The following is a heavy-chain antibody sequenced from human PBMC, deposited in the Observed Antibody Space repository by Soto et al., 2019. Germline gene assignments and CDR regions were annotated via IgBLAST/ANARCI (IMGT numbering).Heavy chain of an antibody. Sequence: GGSLRLACTGSGFTFSSYYMNWVRQAPGKGLEGVANIKPDGSEKYYVDSVNGRFTISRDNAKNPLYLQMNSLRVEDTAVYYCARTRAPNLWGPGTLVTVSS. V-gene: IGHV3-7*01. CDR3: ARTRAPNL. CDR1: GFTFSSYY. J-gene: IGHJ4*02. CDR2: IKPDGSEK.